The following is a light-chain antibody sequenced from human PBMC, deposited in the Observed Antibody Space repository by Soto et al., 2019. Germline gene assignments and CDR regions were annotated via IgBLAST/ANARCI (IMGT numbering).Light chain of an antibody. CDR2: SNN. J-gene: IGLJ1*01. V-gene: IGLV1-44*01. Sequence: QSVLTQPPSASGTPGQRVTISCSGSSSNIGSNTVNWYQQLPGTAPKLLIHSNNQRPSGVPDRFSGSKSGTSASLAISGLQSEDEADYYCAAWDDSLNGLYVVGTGTKVTVL. CDR3: AAWDDSLNGLYV. CDR1: SSNIGSNT.